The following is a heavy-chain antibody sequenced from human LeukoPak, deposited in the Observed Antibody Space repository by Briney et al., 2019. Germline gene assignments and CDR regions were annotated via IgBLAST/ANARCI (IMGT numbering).Heavy chain of an antibody. CDR3: AKEDFRYYYDSSHPPGMDV. J-gene: IGHJ6*02. CDR2: ISYDGSNK. Sequence: PGRSLRLSCAASGFTFSSYAMHWVCQAPGKGLEWVAGISYDGSNKHYADSVKGRFTISRDNSKNTLYLQMNSLRAEDTAVYYCAKEDFRYYYDSSHPPGMDVWGQGTTVTVSS. V-gene: IGHV3-30*18. CDR1: GFTFSSYA. D-gene: IGHD3-22*01.